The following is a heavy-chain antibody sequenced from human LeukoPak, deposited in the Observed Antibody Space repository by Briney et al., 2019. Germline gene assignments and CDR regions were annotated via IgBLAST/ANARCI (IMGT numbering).Heavy chain of an antibody. D-gene: IGHD6-19*01. CDR3: AKNPLVSGTIYFDS. CDR1: GFTFSSYS. J-gene: IGHJ4*02. CDR2: ISGSGDNR. Sequence: GGSLRLSCAASGFTFSSYSMNWVRQAPGKGLEWVSSISGSGDNRNYADSVKGRFTISRDNSKSTLYLEMNSLRAEDTAIYYCAKNPLVSGTIYFDSWGQGTLLTVSS. V-gene: IGHV3-23*01.